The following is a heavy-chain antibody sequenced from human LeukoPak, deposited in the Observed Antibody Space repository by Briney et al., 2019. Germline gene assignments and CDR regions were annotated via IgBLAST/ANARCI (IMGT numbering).Heavy chain of an antibody. CDR3: ARDLGGYNYGYSFDY. CDR2: IYTSGST. CDR1: GDSISVYY. Sequence: PSETLSLTCTVSGDSISVYYWNWIRQPAGNGLEWIGRIYTSGSTNYNPSLNGRVTMSVDTSKNQFSLKLFSVTAADTAVYYCARDLGGYNYGYSFDYWGQGTLVTVSS. D-gene: IGHD5-18*01. J-gene: IGHJ4*02. V-gene: IGHV4-4*07.